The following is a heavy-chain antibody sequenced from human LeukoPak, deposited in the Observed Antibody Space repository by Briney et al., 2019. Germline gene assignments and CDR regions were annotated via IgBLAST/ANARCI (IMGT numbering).Heavy chain of an antibody. CDR3: AKPRSGSYFGSFDY. Sequence: PGGSLRLSCAASGFTFSSYGMHWVRHAPGRGLEWVSTISGSGGSTYYADSVKGRFTISRDNSKNTLYLQMSTLRAEGTAVYYCAKPRSGSYFGSFDYWGQGTLVTVSS. CDR1: GFTFSSYG. CDR2: ISGSGGST. J-gene: IGHJ4*02. D-gene: IGHD1-26*01. V-gene: IGHV3-23*01.